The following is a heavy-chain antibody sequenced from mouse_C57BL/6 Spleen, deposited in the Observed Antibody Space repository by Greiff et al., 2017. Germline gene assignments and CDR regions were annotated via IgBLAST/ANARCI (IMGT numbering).Heavy chain of an antibody. J-gene: IGHJ4*01. V-gene: IGHV1-39*01. CDR1: GYSFTDYN. CDR3: AREDYSNTYAMDY. D-gene: IGHD2-5*01. CDR2: INPNYGTT. Sequence: VQLKESGPELVKPGASVKISCKASGYSFTDYNMNWVKQSNGKSLEWIGVINPNYGTTSYNQKFKGKATLTVDQSASTAYMQLNSLTSEDSAVYYCAREDYSNTYAMDYWGQGTSVTVSS.